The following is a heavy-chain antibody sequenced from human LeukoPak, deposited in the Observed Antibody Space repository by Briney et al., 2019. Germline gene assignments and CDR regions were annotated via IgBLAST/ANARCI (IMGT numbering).Heavy chain of an antibody. Sequence: GGSLRLSCAASGFTFSSYGMHWVRQAPGKGLEWVAVIWYDGSNKYYADSVKGRFTISRDNSKNTLYLQMNSLRAEDTAVYYCARSYCSSTSCYWYFDLWGRGTLVTVSS. V-gene: IGHV3-33*01. CDR2: IWYDGSNK. D-gene: IGHD2-2*01. CDR1: GFTFSSYG. J-gene: IGHJ2*01. CDR3: ARSYCSSTSCYWYFDL.